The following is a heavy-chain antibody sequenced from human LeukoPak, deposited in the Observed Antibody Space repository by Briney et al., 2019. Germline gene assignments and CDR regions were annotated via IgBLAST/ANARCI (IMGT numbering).Heavy chain of an antibody. CDR1: GGSVSSSIYY. Sequence: PSETLSLTCTVSGGSVSSSIYYWGWIRQPPGKGLEWIGSIYYSGSTSYNPSLKSRVTISVDTSKNQFSLKLTSVTAADTAVYYCASRNDILTGHVFDFWGQGTLVTVSS. D-gene: IGHD3-9*01. J-gene: IGHJ4*02. CDR2: IYYSGST. V-gene: IGHV4-39*01. CDR3: ASRNDILTGHVFDF.